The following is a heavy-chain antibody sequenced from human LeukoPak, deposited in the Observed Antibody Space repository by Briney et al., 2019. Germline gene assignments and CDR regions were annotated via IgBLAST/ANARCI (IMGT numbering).Heavy chain of an antibody. V-gene: IGHV1-2*06. CDR3: ASSKAYDSSGYYETTCFDY. D-gene: IGHD3-22*01. Sequence: ASVKVSCKASGYTFTGYYMHWVRQAPGQGLEWMGRINPNSGGTNYAQKFQGRVTMTRDTSISTAYMELSRLRSDDTAVYYCASSKAYDSSGYYETTCFDYWGQGTLVTVSS. CDR2: INPNSGGT. CDR1: GYTFTGYY. J-gene: IGHJ4*02.